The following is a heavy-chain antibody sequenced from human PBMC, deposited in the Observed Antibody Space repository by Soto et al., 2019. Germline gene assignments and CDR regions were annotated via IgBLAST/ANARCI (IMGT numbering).Heavy chain of an antibody. CDR1: GFSFSTYS. CDR3: ARSTSLGGMDV. V-gene: IGHV3-21*01. CDR2: IRRSGDYT. Sequence: EVQLVESGGGLVMPGGSLRLSCIASGFSFSTYSMNWVRQAPGKGLEWVSSIRRSGDYTYYADSLKGRFTISRDNTKNTLSLQRISLRAEDTAVYYCARSTSLGGMDVWGQGTTVTVSS. J-gene: IGHJ6*02. D-gene: IGHD1-1*01.